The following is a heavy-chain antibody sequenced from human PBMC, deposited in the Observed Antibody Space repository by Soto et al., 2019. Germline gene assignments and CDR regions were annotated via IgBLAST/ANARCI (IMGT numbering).Heavy chain of an antibody. CDR1: GFTFTSSA. V-gene: IGHV1-58*01. CDR3: AADKGYSYGYGSY. J-gene: IGHJ4*02. Sequence: SVKVSCKASGFTFTSSAVQWVRQARGQRLEWIGWIVVGSGSTDYAQKFQERVTLTRDMSTSTAYMELSSLRSEETAVYYCAADKGYSYGYGSYWGQGTLVTVSS. D-gene: IGHD5-18*01. CDR2: IVVGSGST.